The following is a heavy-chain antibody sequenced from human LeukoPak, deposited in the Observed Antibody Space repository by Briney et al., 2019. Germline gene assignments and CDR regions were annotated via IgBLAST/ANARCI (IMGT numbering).Heavy chain of an antibody. Sequence: PSETLSLTCTVSGGSTSSGAYYWSWIRQHPGKGLERIGYIAYSGSTYYNPSLESRFSISIDALNNKFSLDVTSVTAADTAVYYCAREYCGGDCYFDLWGRGALVTVSS. V-gene: IGHV4-31*03. J-gene: IGHJ4*02. D-gene: IGHD2-21*02. CDR1: GGSTSSGAYY. CDR3: AREYCGGDCYFDL. CDR2: IAYSGST.